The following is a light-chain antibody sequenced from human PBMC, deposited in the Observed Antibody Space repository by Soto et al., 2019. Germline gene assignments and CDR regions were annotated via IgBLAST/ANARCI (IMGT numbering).Light chain of an antibody. Sequence: TEFTQSPCSVHLSHRERVTHFCRASQSVSSSLAWYQQKPGQAPRLLIYGASNGAAGIPARFSGTGSGTEFTLTISSLQPEDFAVYYCQQYSNWPRTFGQGTKVDI. V-gene: IGKV3-11*01. CDR3: QQYSNWPRT. CDR2: GAS. J-gene: IGKJ1*01. CDR1: QSVSSS.